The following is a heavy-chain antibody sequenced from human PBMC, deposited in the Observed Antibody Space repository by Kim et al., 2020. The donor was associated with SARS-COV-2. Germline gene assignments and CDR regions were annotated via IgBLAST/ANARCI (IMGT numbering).Heavy chain of an antibody. CDR2: IYWDDDE. CDR3: VYRGSSSWYEVAFDY. J-gene: IGHJ4*02. V-gene: IGHV2-5*02. D-gene: IGHD6-13*01. CDR1: GFSLTTSGVG. Sequence: SGPTLVNPTQTLTLTCTFSGFSLTTSGVGVGWIRQSPGKALEWLALIYWDDDERYNPSLKSRLTITKDIFKKQVLFTMTNMDPVDTATYYCVYRGSSSWYEVAFDYWGQGTLVTVSS.